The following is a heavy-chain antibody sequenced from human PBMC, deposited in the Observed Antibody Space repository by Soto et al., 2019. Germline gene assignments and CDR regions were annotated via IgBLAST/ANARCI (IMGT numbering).Heavy chain of an antibody. CDR3: AIGTEGRYYYGMDV. V-gene: IGHV4-34*01. Sequence: ETLSLTCAVYGGSFSGYYWSWIRQPPGKGLEWIGEINHSGSTNYNPSLKSRVTISVDTSKNQFSLKLSSVTAADTAVYYCAIGTEGRYYYGMDVWGQGTTVTVSS. J-gene: IGHJ6*02. CDR2: INHSGST. CDR1: GGSFSGYY. D-gene: IGHD6-13*01.